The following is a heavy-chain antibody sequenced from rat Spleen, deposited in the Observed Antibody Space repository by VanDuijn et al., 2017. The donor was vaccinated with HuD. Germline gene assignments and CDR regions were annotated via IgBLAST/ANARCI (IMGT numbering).Heavy chain of an antibody. Sequence: EVQLVESGGGLVQPGRSLKLSCAASGFTFSNYDMAWVRQAPTKGLEWVASISPSGGSTYYRDPVKGRFTISRDNAKSTLYLQMDSLRSEDTATYYCTTGITLVWGRGVMVTVSS. J-gene: IGHJ2*01. V-gene: IGHV5-27*01. D-gene: IGHD1-2*01. CDR1: GFTFSNYD. CDR2: ISPSGGST. CDR3: TTGITLV.